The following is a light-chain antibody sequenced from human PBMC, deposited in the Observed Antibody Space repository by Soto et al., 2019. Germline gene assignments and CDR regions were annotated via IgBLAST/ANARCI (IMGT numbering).Light chain of an antibody. CDR2: GAS. J-gene: IGKJ2*01. CDR1: QSVSSSY. Sequence: EIVLTQSPGTLSLSPGESATLSCRASQSVSSSYLAWYQQRPGQAPRLPIYGASSRATGIPDRFSGSGSGTDFTLTISRLEPEDFAEYYCQQYGTSQYTFGQGTKLEIK. CDR3: QQYGTSQYT. V-gene: IGKV3-20*01.